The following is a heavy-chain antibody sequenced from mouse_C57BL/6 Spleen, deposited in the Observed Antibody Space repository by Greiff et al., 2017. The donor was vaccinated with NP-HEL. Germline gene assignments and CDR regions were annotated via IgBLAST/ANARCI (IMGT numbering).Heavy chain of an antibody. V-gene: IGHV1-52*01. CDR1: GYTFTSYW. CDR3: ARGVYGSSYGAMDY. J-gene: IGHJ4*01. D-gene: IGHD1-1*01. CDR2: IDPSDSET. Sequence: QVQLQQPGAELVRPGSSVKLSCKASGYTFTSYWMHWVKQRPIQGLEWIGNIDPSDSETHYNQKFKDKATLTVDKSSSTAYMQLSSLTSEDSAVDYCARGVYGSSYGAMDYWGQGTSVTVSS.